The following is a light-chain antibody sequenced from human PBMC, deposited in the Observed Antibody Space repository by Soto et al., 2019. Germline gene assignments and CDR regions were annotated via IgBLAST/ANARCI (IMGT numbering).Light chain of an antibody. CDR1: SSDVGGYNY. Sequence: QSVLTQPASVSGSPEQSITISCTGTSSDVGGYNYVSWYQQNPGKAPKLMIYEASNRPSGVSNRFSGSKSGNMASLTISGLQAEDEADYYCSSYTINRTYVFGTGTKVTVL. V-gene: IGLV2-14*01. CDR2: EAS. J-gene: IGLJ1*01. CDR3: SSYTINRTYV.